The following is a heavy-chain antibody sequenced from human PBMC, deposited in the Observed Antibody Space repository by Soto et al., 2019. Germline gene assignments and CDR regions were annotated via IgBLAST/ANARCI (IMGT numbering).Heavy chain of an antibody. CDR1: GGTFSSYT. J-gene: IGHJ6*02. V-gene: IGHV1-69*02. CDR2: IIPILGIA. Sequence: ASVEVCCKASGGTFSSYTMRWVRQAPGQGLEWMGRIIPILGIANYAQKFQGRVTITADKSTSTAYMELSSLRSEDTAVYYCARHNYDGSGYYYYYYGMDVWGQGTTVTVSS. CDR3: ARHNYDGSGYYYYYYGMDV. D-gene: IGHD3-22*01.